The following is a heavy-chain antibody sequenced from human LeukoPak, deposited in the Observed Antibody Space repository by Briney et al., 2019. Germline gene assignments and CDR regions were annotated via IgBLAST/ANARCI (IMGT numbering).Heavy chain of an antibody. CDR1: GGSISSHY. Sequence: KPSETLSLTCTVSGGSISSHYWSWIRQPPGKGLEWIGYIYYSGSTNYNPSLKSRVIISVDTSKNQFSLKLSSVTAADTAVYYCARDIQGYYDFWSGSADYYYYMDVWGKGTTVTVSS. V-gene: IGHV4-59*11. CDR3: ARDIQGYYDFWSGSADYYYYMDV. D-gene: IGHD3-3*01. J-gene: IGHJ6*03. CDR2: IYYSGST.